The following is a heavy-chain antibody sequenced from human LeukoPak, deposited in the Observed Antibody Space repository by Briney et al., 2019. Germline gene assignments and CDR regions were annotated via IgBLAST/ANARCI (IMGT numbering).Heavy chain of an antibody. V-gene: IGHV4-34*01. CDR3: ARGVYGGLYFDY. CDR1: GGSFSGYY. D-gene: IGHD4-17*01. CDR2: INHSGST. Sequence: SETLSLTCAVYGGSFSGYYWSWIRQPPGKGLEWIGEINHSGSTNYNPSLKGRVTISVDTSKNQFSLKLSSVTAADTAVYYCARGVYGGLYFDYWGQGTLVTVSS. J-gene: IGHJ4*02.